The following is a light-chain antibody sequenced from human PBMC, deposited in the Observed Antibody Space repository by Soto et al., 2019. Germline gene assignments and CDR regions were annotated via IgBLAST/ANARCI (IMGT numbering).Light chain of an antibody. V-gene: IGLV2-23*02. Sequence: QSALTQPASVSGSPGQSITISCTGTSIDVGSYNLVSWYQQHPGKAPKLMIYEVSKRPSGVSNRFSGSKSGNTASLTISGLQAEDEADYYCCSYAGSSTFGVVFGGGTQLTVL. CDR1: SIDVGSYNL. CDR3: CSYAGSSTFGVV. J-gene: IGLJ2*01. CDR2: EVS.